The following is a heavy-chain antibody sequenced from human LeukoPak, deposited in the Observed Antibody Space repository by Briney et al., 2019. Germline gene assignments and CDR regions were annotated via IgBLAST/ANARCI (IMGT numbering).Heavy chain of an antibody. CDR2: ISYGGSNK. CDR3: AKCKWELLGAFDI. Sequence: GRSLRLSCAASGFTFSSYGMHWVRQAPGKGLEWVAVISYGGSNKYYADSVKGRFTISRDNSKNTLYLQMNSLRAEDTAVYYCAKCKWELLGAFDIWGQGTMVTVSS. V-gene: IGHV3-30*18. J-gene: IGHJ3*02. D-gene: IGHD1-26*01. CDR1: GFTFSSYG.